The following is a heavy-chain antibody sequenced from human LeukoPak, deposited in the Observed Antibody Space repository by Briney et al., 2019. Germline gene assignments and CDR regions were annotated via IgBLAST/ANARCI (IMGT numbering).Heavy chain of an antibody. V-gene: IGHV1-69*13. CDR3: AMDPPYDSSGYYYGVGLDDAFDI. CDR2: IIPIFGTA. Sequence: ASVKVSCKAAGGTFSSYAISWVREAPGQALEWIGGIIPIFGTANYAQKFQGRVTITADESTSTAYMELSSLRSEDTAVYYRAMDPPYDSSGYYYGVGLDDAFDIWGQGTMVTVSS. J-gene: IGHJ3*02. D-gene: IGHD3-22*01. CDR1: GGTFSSYA.